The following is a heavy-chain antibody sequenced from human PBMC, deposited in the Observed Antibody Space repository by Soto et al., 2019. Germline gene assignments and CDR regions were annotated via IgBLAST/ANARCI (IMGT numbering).Heavy chain of an antibody. D-gene: IGHD2-15*01. V-gene: IGHV1-18*01. CDR1: AYTFTNYA. CDR3: ATGLLGYCSGGSCYSDS. CDR2: ISGDNGNT. J-gene: IGHJ4*02. Sequence: QVQLVQSGAEVKKPGASVRVSCQTSAYTFTNYAVSWVRQAPGQGLEWMGWISGDNGNTIYAQKFQGRVTMTTDTXXXXXYXEXXXXXSXXTAXXXXATGLLGYCSGGSCYSDSWGQGTLVTVSS.